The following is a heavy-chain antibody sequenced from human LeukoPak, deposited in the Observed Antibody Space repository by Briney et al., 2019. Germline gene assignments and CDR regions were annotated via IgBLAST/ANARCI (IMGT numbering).Heavy chain of an antibody. CDR1: GYTFTSYG. J-gene: IGHJ4*02. CDR3: ARDDGLEMATIPIGY. D-gene: IGHD5-24*01. CDR2: ISAYNGNT. V-gene: IGHV1-18*01. Sequence: ASVKVSCKASGYTFTSYGISWVRQAPGQGLEWMGWISAYNGNTNYAQKFQGRVTITADESTSTAYMELSSLRSEDTAVYYCARDDGLEMATIPIGYWGQGTLVTVSS.